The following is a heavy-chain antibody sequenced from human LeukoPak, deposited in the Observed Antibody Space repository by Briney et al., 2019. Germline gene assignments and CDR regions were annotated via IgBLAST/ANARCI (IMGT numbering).Heavy chain of an antibody. J-gene: IGHJ5*02. D-gene: IGHD3-10*01. CDR2: IYTSGST. CDR1: GGSLSSYC. V-gene: IGHV4-4*07. CDR3: ARARSYGSGSNWFDP. Sequence: SETMSLTCTVSGGSLSSYCWSWIRHPAGKGLEWIGRIYTSGSTNYNRSLKRRVTMSVETSKNQFSLKLSSVTAADTAVYYCARARSYGSGSNWFDPWGQGTLVTVSS.